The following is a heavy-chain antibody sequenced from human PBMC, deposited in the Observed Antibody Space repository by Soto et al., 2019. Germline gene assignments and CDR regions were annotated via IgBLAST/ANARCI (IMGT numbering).Heavy chain of an antibody. CDR1: GFTFSSYA. CDR2: ISGSGGSA. D-gene: IGHD3-22*01. V-gene: IGHV3-23*01. CDR3: AKDKRYYYDSPYGMDV. J-gene: IGHJ6*02. Sequence: EVQLLESGGGLVQPGGSLRLSCAASGFTFSSYAMSWVRQAPGKGLEWVSAISGSGGSAYYADSVKGRFTISRDNSKNTLYLQMNSLRAEDTAVYYCAKDKRYYYDSPYGMDVWGQGTTVTVSS.